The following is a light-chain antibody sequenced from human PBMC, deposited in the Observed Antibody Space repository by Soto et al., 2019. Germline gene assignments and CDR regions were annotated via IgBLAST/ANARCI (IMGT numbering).Light chain of an antibody. V-gene: IGKV3-20*01. Sequence: EIVLTQSPGTLSLSPGERATLSCRASQSVSSSYLAWYQQKPGQAPRLLIYGASSRATGIPDRFSGSGYGTDVTLTISRLEPEDFAVYYCQQYGSSPLACGGGTKVEIK. CDR2: GAS. CDR3: QQYGSSPLA. CDR1: QSVSSSY. J-gene: IGKJ4*01.